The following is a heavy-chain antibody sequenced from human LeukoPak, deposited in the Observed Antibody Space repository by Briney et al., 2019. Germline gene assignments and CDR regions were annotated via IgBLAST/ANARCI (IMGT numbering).Heavy chain of an antibody. CDR1: GGSISSYY. CDR2: IYPSGTT. J-gene: IGHJ4*02. CDR3: ARVVDSSGYYYYFDY. Sequence: SETLSLTCTVSGGSISSYYWSWIRQPAGKGLEWIGRIYPSGTTNYNPSLRSRVTMSIDTSKNQFSLKLSSVTAADTAVYYCARVVDSSGYYYYFDYWGQGTLVTVSS. D-gene: IGHD3-22*01. V-gene: IGHV4-4*07.